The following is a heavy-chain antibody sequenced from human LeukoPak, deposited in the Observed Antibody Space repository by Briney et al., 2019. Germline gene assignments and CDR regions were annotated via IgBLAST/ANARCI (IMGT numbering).Heavy chain of an antibody. CDR3: ARESYSNYRNYFDY. Sequence: GGSLRLSCAASGFTFSSYWMSWVRQAPGKGLEWVANIKQDGSEKYYMDSVKGRFTISRDNAKNSLYLQMNSLRAEDTAVYYCARESYSNYRNYFDYWDQGTLVTVSS. V-gene: IGHV3-7*01. D-gene: IGHD4-11*01. CDR1: GFTFSSYW. CDR2: IKQDGSEK. J-gene: IGHJ4*02.